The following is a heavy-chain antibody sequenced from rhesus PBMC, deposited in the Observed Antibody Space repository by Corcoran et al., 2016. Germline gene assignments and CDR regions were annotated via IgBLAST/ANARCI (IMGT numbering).Heavy chain of an antibody. CDR3: TTVDY. CDR1: GFTFSDDY. CDR2: INPTGGTT. V-gene: IGHV3-10*01. Sequence: EVQLVESGGGLVQPGGSLRLSCAASGFTFSDDYMEGVRQAQGKGLEWVGQINPTGGTTFIMDSVKGRFTISRDNAKNTLYLQINSLKIEDTAVYYCTTVDYWGQGVLVTVSS. J-gene: IGHJ4*01.